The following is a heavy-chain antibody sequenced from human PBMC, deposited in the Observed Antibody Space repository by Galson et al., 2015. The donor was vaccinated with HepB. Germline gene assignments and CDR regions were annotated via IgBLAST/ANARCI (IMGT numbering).Heavy chain of an antibody. V-gene: IGHV3-23*01. CDR1: GFTRGNYA. J-gene: IGHJ3*01. Sequence: SLRLSCAASGFTRGNYAMSWVRQAPGKGLEWVANIEGAGNRRNYADSVTGRFTISRDNSKNTLFLQMNSLRAEDTAVCYCAKDRCRDADCSFDEDFWHQGIIVTVSS. D-gene: IGHD2/OR15-2a*01. CDR3: AKDRCRDADCSFDEDF. CDR2: IEGAGNRR.